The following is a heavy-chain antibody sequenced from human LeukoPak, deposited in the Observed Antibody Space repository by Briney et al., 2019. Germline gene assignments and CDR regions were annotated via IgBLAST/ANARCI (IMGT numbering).Heavy chain of an antibody. CDR1: GYTFTTYY. V-gene: IGHV1-46*01. D-gene: IGHD2-2*01. CDR3: ARRVYCSSSSCSHFDY. J-gene: IGHJ4*02. CDR2: INPNGGIT. Sequence: ASVKVSCKASGYTFTTYYMHWVRQAPGQGLEWMGIINPNGGITTYAQKFQGRVTMTRDPSTRTVYMELRSLGSEDTAVYFCARRVYCSSSSCSHFDYWGQGTPVTVSS.